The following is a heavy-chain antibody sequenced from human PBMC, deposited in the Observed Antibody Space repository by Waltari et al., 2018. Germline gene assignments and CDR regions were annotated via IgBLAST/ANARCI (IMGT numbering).Heavy chain of an antibody. D-gene: IGHD4-17*01. CDR2: IKQDGSEK. CDR1: GFTFSSYW. J-gene: IGHJ4*02. V-gene: IGHV3-7*01. Sequence: EVQLVESGGGLVQPGGSLRLSCTASGFTFSSYWMSWVRQAPGKGLEWVANIKQDGSEKYLVYSVKGRFTISRDNAKNSLYLQMNSLRVEDTAVYYCATGGDDYSDYGFYDYWGQGTLVTVSS. CDR3: ATGGDDYSDYGFYDY.